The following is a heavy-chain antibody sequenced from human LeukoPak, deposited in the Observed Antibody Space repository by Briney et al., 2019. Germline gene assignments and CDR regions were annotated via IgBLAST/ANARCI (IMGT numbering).Heavy chain of an antibody. Sequence: SETLSLTCAVSGYSISSGYYWGWIRQPPGKGLEWIGEINHSGSTNYNPSLKSRVTISVDTSKNQFSLKLSSVTAADTAVYYCARGPYYYGSGSYWNWFDPWGQGTLVTVSS. D-gene: IGHD3-10*01. J-gene: IGHJ5*02. CDR3: ARGPYYYGSGSYWNWFDP. CDR2: INHSGST. V-gene: IGHV4-38-2*01. CDR1: GYSISSGYY.